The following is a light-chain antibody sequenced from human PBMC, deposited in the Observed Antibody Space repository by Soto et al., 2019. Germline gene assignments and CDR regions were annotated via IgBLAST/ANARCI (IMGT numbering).Light chain of an antibody. CDR2: GAS. CDR3: QKYGSSPPYT. J-gene: IGKJ2*01. Sequence: EIVLTQSPGTLSLSPGERATLSCRASQSVSSSYLAWYQQKPGQAPRLLIYGASSRAIGIPDRFSGSGSGTDFTLTITRLEPEDFALYYCQKYGSSPPYTFGQGTKLEIK. CDR1: QSVSSSY. V-gene: IGKV3-20*01.